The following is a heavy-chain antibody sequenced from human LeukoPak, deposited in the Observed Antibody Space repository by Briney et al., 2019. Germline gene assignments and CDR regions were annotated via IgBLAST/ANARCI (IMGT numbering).Heavy chain of an antibody. Sequence: SETLSLTCAVSGGSISSSYYWGWIRQPPGKGLEWIGSIYYSGSTNYNPSLKSRVTISVDTSKNQFSLKLSSVTAADTAVYYCARAIQLWPHSTFDYWGQGTLVTVSS. V-gene: IGHV4-39*07. D-gene: IGHD5-18*01. J-gene: IGHJ4*02. CDR3: ARAIQLWPHSTFDY. CDR2: IYYSGST. CDR1: GGSISSSYY.